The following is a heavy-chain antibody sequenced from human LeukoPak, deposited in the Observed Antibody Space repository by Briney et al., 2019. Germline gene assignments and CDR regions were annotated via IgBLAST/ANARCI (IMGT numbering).Heavy chain of an antibody. CDR1: GYTFTSYD. CDR3: AGGNMYYDFWSGYRHYNWFDP. D-gene: IGHD3-3*01. V-gene: IGHV1-8*01. J-gene: IGHJ5*02. Sequence: ASVKVSCKASGYTFTSYDINWVRQATGQGLEWMGWMNPNSGNTGYAQKFQGRVTMTRNTSISTAYMELSSLRSEDTAVYYCAGGNMYYDFWSGYRHYNWFDPWGQGTLVTVSS. CDR2: MNPNSGNT.